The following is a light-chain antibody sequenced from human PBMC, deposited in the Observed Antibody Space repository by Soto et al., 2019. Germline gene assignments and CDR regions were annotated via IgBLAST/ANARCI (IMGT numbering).Light chain of an antibody. Sequence: EIVMTQSPATLSVSPGERATLSCRASQSVSSNLAWYQQKPGQAPRLLIYGASTRATGIAARFRRSGSGTEFTLTISSLQSEDFAVYYCQQYNNWPPWTFGAGTKVDIK. CDR1: QSVSSN. CDR2: GAS. J-gene: IGKJ3*01. CDR3: QQYNNWPPWT. V-gene: IGKV3-15*01.